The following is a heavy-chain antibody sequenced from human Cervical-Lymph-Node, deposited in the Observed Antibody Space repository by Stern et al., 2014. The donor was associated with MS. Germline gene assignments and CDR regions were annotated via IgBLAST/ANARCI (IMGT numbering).Heavy chain of an antibody. J-gene: IGHJ4*02. D-gene: IGHD1-26*01. Sequence: QVQLVQSGAEVMKPGSSVKVSCKASGGDFSSYAVNWLRQAPGQGPEWMGMITAMFAIANYAQKFQGRVTITADESTSTAYMEIHSLKSGDTAVYYCAREADPHSGALDFWGQGTLVTVSS. V-gene: IGHV1-69*15. CDR2: ITAMFAIA. CDR1: GGDFSSYA. CDR3: AREADPHSGALDF.